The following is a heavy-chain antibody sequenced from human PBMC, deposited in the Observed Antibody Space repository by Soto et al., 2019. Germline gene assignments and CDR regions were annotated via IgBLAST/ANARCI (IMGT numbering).Heavy chain of an antibody. CDR3: ARIQGSSRHWFDP. CDR1: GGSITSDGYY. CDR2: MYVDGEA. V-gene: IGHV4-39*01. Sequence: QLLLQGSRPELVKPSETVSLSCTVSGGSITSDGYYWGWIRQSPGKGLEWIGSMYVDGEAYYYPSRSSRVTISLDTSKSEFSLRLHSVTAADTAVYYCARIQGSSRHWFDPWGQGTLVTVSS. J-gene: IGHJ5*02. D-gene: IGHD6-6*01.